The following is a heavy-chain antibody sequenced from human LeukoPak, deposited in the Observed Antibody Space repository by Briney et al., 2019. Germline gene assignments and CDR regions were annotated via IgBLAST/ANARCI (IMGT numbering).Heavy chain of an antibody. V-gene: IGHV4-39*01. D-gene: IGHD2-2*01. Sequence: SETLSLTCTVSGGSISSSSYYWGWIRQPPGKGLEWIGSIYYSGSTYYNPSLKSRVTISVDTSENQFSLKLSSVTAADTAVYYCARHRGYCSSTSCYGPYYFDYWGQGTLVTVSS. J-gene: IGHJ4*02. CDR3: ARHRGYCSSTSCYGPYYFDY. CDR1: GGSISSSSYY. CDR2: IYYSGST.